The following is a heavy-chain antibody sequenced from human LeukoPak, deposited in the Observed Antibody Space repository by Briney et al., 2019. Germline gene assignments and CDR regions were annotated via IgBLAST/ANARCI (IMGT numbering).Heavy chain of an antibody. V-gene: IGHV3-7*01. CDR1: GFTFSSYW. CDR3: ARDRASYYYYMDV. J-gene: IGHJ6*03. Sequence: LPGGSLRLSCAASGFTFSSYWLTWVRQAPGKGLEWVANIKQDGSEKFYVDSVKGRFTISRDSAKNSLYLQMNSLRAEDTAVYYCARDRASYYYYMDVWGKGTTVTVSS. CDR2: IKQDGSEK.